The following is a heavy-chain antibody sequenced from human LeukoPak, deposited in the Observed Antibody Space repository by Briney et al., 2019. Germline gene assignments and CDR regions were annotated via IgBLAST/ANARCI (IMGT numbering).Heavy chain of an antibody. CDR1: GGSISSYY. D-gene: IGHD1-26*01. CDR2: IYYSGST. CDR3: ARDSGSLGYAFDI. J-gene: IGHJ3*02. V-gene: IGHV4-59*01. Sequence: SETLSLTCTVSGGSISSYYWSWIRQPPGKGLEWIGYIYYSGSTNYSPSLKSRVTISVDTSKNQFSLKLSSVTAADTAVYYCARDSGSLGYAFDIWGQGTMVTVSS.